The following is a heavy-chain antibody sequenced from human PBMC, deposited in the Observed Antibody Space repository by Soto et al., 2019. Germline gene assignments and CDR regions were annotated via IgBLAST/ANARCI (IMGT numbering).Heavy chain of an antibody. CDR2: ISGSGDDT. Sequence: GGSLRLSCAASGFTFSSFALSWVRQAPGKGLEWVSAISGSGDDTDYADSVKGRFTISRDNSKNTLYLQMNSLRAEDTAVYYCAGPGYSSQDYWGQGALVTVSS. D-gene: IGHD5-18*01. CDR3: AGPGYSSQDY. CDR1: GFTFSSFA. J-gene: IGHJ4*02. V-gene: IGHV3-23*01.